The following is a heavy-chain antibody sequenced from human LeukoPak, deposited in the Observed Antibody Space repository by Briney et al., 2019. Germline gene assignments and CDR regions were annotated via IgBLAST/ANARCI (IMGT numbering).Heavy chain of an antibody. V-gene: IGHV7-4-1*02. CDR1: GYTFTSYA. D-gene: IGHD2-8*02. Sequence: ASVKVSCKASGYTFTSYAMNWVRQAPGQGLEWMGWINTNTGNPTYAQGFTGRFVFSLDTSVSTAYLQISSLKAEDTAVHYCAREGYTAGSLNWFDPWGQGTLVTVSS. J-gene: IGHJ5*02. CDR2: INTNTGNP. CDR3: AREGYTAGSLNWFDP.